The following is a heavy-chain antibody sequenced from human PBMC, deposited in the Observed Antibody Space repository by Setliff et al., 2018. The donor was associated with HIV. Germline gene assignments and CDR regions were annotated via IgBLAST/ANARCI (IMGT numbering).Heavy chain of an antibody. CDR1: GYIFTVYH. CDR3: ARVRLGKSDLTPPRYTHALGY. CDR2: INPNSGDT. J-gene: IGHJ4*02. D-gene: IGHD3-16*02. Sequence: WASVKVSCKASGYIFTVYHMHWVRQAPGQGLEWMGWINPNSGDTKYAEKFQGRVTMTSETSISTAYMELSRLRFDDTAVYYCARVRLGKSDLTPPRYTHALGYWGQGSLVTVS. V-gene: IGHV1-2*02.